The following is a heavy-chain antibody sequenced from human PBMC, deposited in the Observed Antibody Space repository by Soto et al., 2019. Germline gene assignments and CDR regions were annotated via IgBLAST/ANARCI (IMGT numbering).Heavy chain of an antibody. V-gene: IGHV5-10-1*01. D-gene: IGHD4-17*01. Sequence: PGESLKISCKGSGYSFTSYWISWVRQMPGKGLEWMGRIDPSDSYTNYSPSFQGHVTISADKSISTAYLQWSSLKASDTAMYYCASTTVDYGDYTAWFDPWGQGTLVTVSS. CDR2: IDPSDSYT. CDR3: ASTTVDYGDYTAWFDP. CDR1: GYSFTSYW. J-gene: IGHJ5*02.